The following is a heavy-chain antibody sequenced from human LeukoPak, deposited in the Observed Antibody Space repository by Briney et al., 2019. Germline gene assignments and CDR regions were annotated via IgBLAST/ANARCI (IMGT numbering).Heavy chain of an antibody. V-gene: IGHV6-1*01. Sequence: SSQTLSLTCAISGDSVFSSTAAWNWIRQSPSRGLEWLGRTYYSSNWINEYAISVRGRIAINPDTSTNQFSLQLNSVTPEDTAVYFCARDDVGRRYDYWGQGIRVT. CDR1: GDSVFSSTAA. D-gene: IGHD1-26*01. CDR3: ARDDVGRRYDY. J-gene: IGHJ4*02. CDR2: TYYSSNWIN.